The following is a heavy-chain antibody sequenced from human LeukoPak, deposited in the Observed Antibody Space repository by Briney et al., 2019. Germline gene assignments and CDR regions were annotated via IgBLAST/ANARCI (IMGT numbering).Heavy chain of an antibody. J-gene: IGHJ4*02. Sequence: PSETLSLTCTVSGYSISSGYYWGWIRQPPGKGLEWIGSIYHSGSTYYNPSLKSRVTISVDTSKNQFSLKLSSVTAADTAVYYCARDFSSGWDFDYWGQGTLVTVSS. V-gene: IGHV4-38-2*02. D-gene: IGHD6-19*01. CDR1: GYSISSGYY. CDR3: ARDFSSGWDFDY. CDR2: IYHSGST.